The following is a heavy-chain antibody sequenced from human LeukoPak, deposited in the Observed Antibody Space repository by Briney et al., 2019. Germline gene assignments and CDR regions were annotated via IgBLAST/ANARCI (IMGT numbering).Heavy chain of an antibody. D-gene: IGHD6-13*01. Sequence: ASVKVSCKASGGTSSSYAISWVRQAPEQGLEWMGGIIPIFGTANYAQKFQGRVTITADESTSTAYMELSSLRSEDTAVYYCARGLPTYSSSWDFDYWGQGTLVTVSS. CDR2: IIPIFGTA. CDR3: ARGLPTYSSSWDFDY. J-gene: IGHJ4*02. V-gene: IGHV1-69*13. CDR1: GGTSSSYA.